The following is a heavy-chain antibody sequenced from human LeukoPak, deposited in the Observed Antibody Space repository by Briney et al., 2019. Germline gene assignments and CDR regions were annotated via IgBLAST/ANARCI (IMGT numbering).Heavy chain of an antibody. CDR3: ATATHFFGVVIHSWFDP. D-gene: IGHD3-3*01. CDR1: GYTLTELS. Sequence: ASVKVSCKVSGYTLTELSMHWVRQAPGKGLEWMGGFDPEDGETIYAQKFQGRVTMTEDTSTDTAYMELSSLRSEDTSVYYCATATHFFGVVIHSWFDPWGQGTLVTVSS. CDR2: FDPEDGET. V-gene: IGHV1-24*01. J-gene: IGHJ5*02.